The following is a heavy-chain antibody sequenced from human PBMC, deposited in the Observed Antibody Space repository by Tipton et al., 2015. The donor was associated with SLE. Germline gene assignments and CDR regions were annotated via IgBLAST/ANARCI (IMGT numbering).Heavy chain of an antibody. D-gene: IGHD1-26*01. Sequence: TLSLTCTVSGGSISSSSYYWGWIRQPPGKGLEWIGSIYYSGSTYYNPSLKSRVTISVDTSKNQFSLRLSSVTAADRAVYYCASPVGARAYWGQGSLVTVSS. J-gene: IGHJ4*02. V-gene: IGHV4-39*07. CDR1: GGSISSSSYY. CDR3: ASPVGARAY. CDR2: IYYSGST.